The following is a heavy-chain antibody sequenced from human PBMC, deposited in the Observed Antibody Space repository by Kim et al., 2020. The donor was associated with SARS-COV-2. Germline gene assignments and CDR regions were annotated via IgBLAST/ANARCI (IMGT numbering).Heavy chain of an antibody. CDR1: GGSISSSSYY. V-gene: IGHV4-39*01. D-gene: IGHD6-19*01. J-gene: IGHJ3*02. Sequence: SETLSLTCTVSGGSISSSSYYWGWIRQPPGKGLEWIGSIYYSGSTYYNPSLESRVTISLDTSKNQFSLKLSSVTAADTAVYYCARQVTVAGRGSDAFDIWGQGTMVTVSS. CDR3: ARQVTVAGRGSDAFDI. CDR2: IYYSGST.